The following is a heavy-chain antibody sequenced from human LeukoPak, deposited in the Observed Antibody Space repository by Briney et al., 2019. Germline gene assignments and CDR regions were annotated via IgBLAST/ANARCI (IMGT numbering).Heavy chain of an antibody. CDR2: IYPGDSDT. Sequence: GESLKISCKGSGYQFSNYWIAWVRQMPGKGLEWMGIIYPGDSDTRYSPSFQGQVTISADKSVSTASLQWSSLKASDTGFYYCARHQWAKTYFDYGGKGPLVTAS. CDR1: GYQFSNYW. J-gene: IGHJ4*02. CDR3: ARHQWAKTYFDY. V-gene: IGHV5-51*01. D-gene: IGHD1-26*01.